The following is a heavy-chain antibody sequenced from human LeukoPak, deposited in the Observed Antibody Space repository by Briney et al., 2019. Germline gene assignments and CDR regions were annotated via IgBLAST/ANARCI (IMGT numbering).Heavy chain of an antibody. V-gene: IGHV3-74*01. Sequence: GGSLRLSCAASGFTFSSDYMHWVRQAPGKGLVWVSRINSVGSRTSYADSVKGRFTISRDNAKNTLYLQMNSLRAEDTAVYYCARDLTYYDFWSGSPRYYGMDVWGQGTTVTVSS. CDR2: INSVGSRT. CDR3: ARDLTYYDFWSGSPRYYGMDV. J-gene: IGHJ6*02. CDR1: GFTFSSDY. D-gene: IGHD3-3*01.